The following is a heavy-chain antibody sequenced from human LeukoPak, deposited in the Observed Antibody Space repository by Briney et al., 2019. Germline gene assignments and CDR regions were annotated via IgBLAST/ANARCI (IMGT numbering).Heavy chain of an antibody. Sequence: GASVKVSCKASGYTFTSYDINWVRQATGQGLEWMGWMNPNSGNTGFAHKFQGRVTMTRNTSISTAYMELSSLRSEDTAVYYCARGLETYYDFWSGYYPPDYWGQGTLVTVSS. D-gene: IGHD3-3*01. J-gene: IGHJ4*02. CDR1: GYTFTSYD. CDR3: ARGLETYYDFWSGYYPPDY. CDR2: MNPNSGNT. V-gene: IGHV1-8*01.